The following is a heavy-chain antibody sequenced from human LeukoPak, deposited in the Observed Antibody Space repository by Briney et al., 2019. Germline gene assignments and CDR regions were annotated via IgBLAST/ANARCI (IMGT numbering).Heavy chain of an antibody. V-gene: IGHV3-74*01. CDR3: AARGYCSGTSCLLEY. CDR2: INSDGSNT. CDR1: GFTFSSYW. Sequence: GGSLRLSYAASGFTFSSYWMHWVRQAPGKGLVWVSRINSDGSNTNYADSVKGRFTISRDNAKNTLYVQMNSLRAEDAAVYYCAARGYCSGTSCLLEYWGQGTLVTVSS. J-gene: IGHJ4*02. D-gene: IGHD2-2*01.